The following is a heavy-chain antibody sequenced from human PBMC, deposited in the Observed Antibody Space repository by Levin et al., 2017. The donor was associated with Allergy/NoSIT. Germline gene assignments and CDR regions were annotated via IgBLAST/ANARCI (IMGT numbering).Heavy chain of an antibody. Sequence: SCAASGFTFSSYWMHWVRQAPGKGLVWVSRIKSDGSITTYADSVKGRFTISRDNAKNTLYLQMNSLRAEDTAVYYCTRDRERRDGYNWGVDYWGQGTLVTVSS. D-gene: IGHD5-24*01. CDR2: IKSDGSIT. V-gene: IGHV3-74*01. CDR3: TRDRERRDGYNWGVDY. J-gene: IGHJ4*02. CDR1: GFTFSSYW.